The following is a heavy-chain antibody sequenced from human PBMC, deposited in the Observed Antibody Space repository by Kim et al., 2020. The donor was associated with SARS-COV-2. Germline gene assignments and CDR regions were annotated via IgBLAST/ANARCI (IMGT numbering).Heavy chain of an antibody. CDR2: IYYSGST. CDR1: GGSISSYY. CDR3: ARVSRITMVRGVIGAFDI. J-gene: IGHJ3*02. Sequence: SETLSLTCTVSGGSISSYYWSWIRQPPGKGLEWIGYIYYSGSTNYNPSLKSRVTISVDTSKNQFSLKLSSVTAADTAVYYCARVSRITMVRGVIGAFDIWGQGTMVTVSS. D-gene: IGHD3-10*01. V-gene: IGHV4-59*13.